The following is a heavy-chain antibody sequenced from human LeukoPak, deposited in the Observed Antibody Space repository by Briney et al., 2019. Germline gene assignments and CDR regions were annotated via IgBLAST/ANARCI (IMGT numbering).Heavy chain of an antibody. CDR1: GYTFTGYY. J-gene: IGHJ6*03. D-gene: IGHD3-22*01. CDR2: INPNSGGT. V-gene: IGHV1-2*02. CDR3: ARDLGWLPSSYYYYMDV. Sequence: ASVKVSCKASGYTFTGYYMHWVRQAPGQGLEWMGWINPNSGGTNYAQKLQGRVTMTRDTSISTAYMELSRLRSDDTAVYYCARDLGWLPSSYYYYMDVWGKGTTVTVSS.